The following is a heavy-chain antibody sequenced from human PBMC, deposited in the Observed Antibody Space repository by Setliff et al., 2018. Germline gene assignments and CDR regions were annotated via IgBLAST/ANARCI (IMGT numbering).Heavy chain of an antibody. CDR1: RYTFNDYY. D-gene: IGHD6-6*01. Sequence: ASVKVSCKAFRYTFNDYYIHWVRQTPGQGLEWMGRINSSSGGTDDAQNFLGRVTMTRDTAISTAYMELSRLTSDDTAVYYCARAEYTSSSLYYYMDVWGKGTTVTV. J-gene: IGHJ6*03. V-gene: IGHV1-2*06. CDR3: ARAEYTSSSLYYYMDV. CDR2: INSSSGGT.